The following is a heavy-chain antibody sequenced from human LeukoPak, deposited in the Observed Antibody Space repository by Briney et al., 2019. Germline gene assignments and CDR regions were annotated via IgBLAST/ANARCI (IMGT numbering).Heavy chain of an antibody. D-gene: IGHD4-17*01. CDR1: GGSISSYY. CDR2: IYYSGST. Sequence: SETLSLTCTVSGGSISSYYWSWIRQPPGKGLEWIGYIYYSGSTNYNPSLKSRVTISVDTSKNQFSPKLSSVTAADTAVYYGARHTHDYGDYYFDYWGQGTLVTVSS. V-gene: IGHV4-59*08. J-gene: IGHJ4*02. CDR3: ARHTHDYGDYYFDY.